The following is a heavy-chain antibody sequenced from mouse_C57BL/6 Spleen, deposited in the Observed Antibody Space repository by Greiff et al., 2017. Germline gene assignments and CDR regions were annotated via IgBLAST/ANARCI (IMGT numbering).Heavy chain of an antibody. Sequence: QVQLQQSGAELVRPGASVTLSSKASGYTFTDYEMHWVKQTPVHGLEWIGAIDPETGGTAYNQKFKGKAILTADKSSSTAYMELRSLTSEDSAVYYCTSFDYGSSFAMDYWGQGTSVTVSS. D-gene: IGHD1-1*01. CDR1: GYTFTDYE. J-gene: IGHJ4*01. CDR3: TSFDYGSSFAMDY. CDR2: IDPETGGT. V-gene: IGHV1-15*01.